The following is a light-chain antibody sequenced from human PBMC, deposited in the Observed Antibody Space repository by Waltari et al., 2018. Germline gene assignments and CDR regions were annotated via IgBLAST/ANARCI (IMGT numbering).Light chain of an antibody. Sequence: SSELTPDPAMSVALGHTVGITCQVDSLRYSHANWYRQKPGQAPLLVMYGKNNRPSGIPDRFSGSYSGDTASLTITGAQAEDEADYYCNSRDSDGNPFVFGPATKVTVL. CDR3: NSRDSDGNPFV. CDR1: SLRYSH. J-gene: IGLJ1*01. CDR2: GKN. V-gene: IGLV3-19*01.